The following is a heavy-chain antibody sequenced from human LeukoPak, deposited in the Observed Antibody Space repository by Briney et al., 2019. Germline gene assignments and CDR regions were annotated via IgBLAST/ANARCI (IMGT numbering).Heavy chain of an antibody. V-gene: IGHV3-53*01. CDR3: ARVGDHYHWYLDV. J-gene: IGHJ2*01. CDR1: GFSVSTKY. D-gene: IGHD3-10*01. CDR2: LYSGSST. Sequence: PGGSLRLSCEGSGFSVSTKYMNWGRQAPGKGLEWVSILYSGSSTYYTDSVKGRFTVSRDDSKNTLYLHMNSLGVEDTAVYYCARVGDHYHWYLDVWGRGTLVTVSS.